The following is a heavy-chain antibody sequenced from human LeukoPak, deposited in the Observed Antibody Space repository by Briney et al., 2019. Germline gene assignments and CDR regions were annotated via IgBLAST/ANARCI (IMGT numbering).Heavy chain of an antibody. J-gene: IGHJ4*02. CDR2: ISGSGGST. D-gene: IGHD3-22*01. V-gene: IGHV3-23*01. CDR3: AKDTLKGDYYDSSGYYGY. Sequence: GGSLRLSCAAYGFTFNSYAMSWVRQAPGKGLEWVSAISGSGGSTYYADSVKGRFTISRDNSKNTLYLQMNSLRAEDTAVYYCAKDTLKGDYYDSSGYYGYWGQGTLVTVSS. CDR1: GFTFNSYA.